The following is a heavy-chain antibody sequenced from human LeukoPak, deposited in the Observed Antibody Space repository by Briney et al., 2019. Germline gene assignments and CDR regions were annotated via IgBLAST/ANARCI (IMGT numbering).Heavy chain of an antibody. Sequence: GGSLRLSCAGSGFTLSSYSMNWVRQAPGKGLEWVSSISSSSSYIFYADSVKGRFTISRDNAKNSLYLQMNSLRAEDTAVYYCARDGLYYYDSSGYYYTYTGRDYWGQGTLVTVSS. CDR2: ISSSSSYI. V-gene: IGHV3-21*01. CDR1: GFTLSSYS. D-gene: IGHD3-22*01. CDR3: ARDGLYYYDSSGYYYTYTGRDY. J-gene: IGHJ4*02.